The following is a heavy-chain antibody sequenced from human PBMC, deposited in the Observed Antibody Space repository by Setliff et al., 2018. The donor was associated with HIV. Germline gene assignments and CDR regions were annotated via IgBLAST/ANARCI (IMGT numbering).Heavy chain of an antibody. Sequence: SETLSLTCSVSGGSISSISYYWGWIRQPPGKGLEWIGNIYYSGNTYYNPSLKSRVTISVAMSKNQFSLKLSSVTAADTAVYYCARHPRGSTAAAASSFDYWGQGTLVTVSS. CDR1: GGSISSISYY. CDR3: ARHPRGSTAAAASSFDY. V-gene: IGHV4-39*01. D-gene: IGHD6-13*01. CDR2: IYYSGNT. J-gene: IGHJ4*02.